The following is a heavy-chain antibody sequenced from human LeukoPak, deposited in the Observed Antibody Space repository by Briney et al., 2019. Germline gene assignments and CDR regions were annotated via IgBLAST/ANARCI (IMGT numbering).Heavy chain of an antibody. CDR2: IKSKTDGGTT. Sequence: GGSLRLSCAASGFTFSNASLNWVRQAPGKGLEWAGHIKSKTDGGTTDYAAPVKGRFTISRDDSENTLFLQMNSLKTEDTAVYYCTLPWGSGSYYDYWGQGTLVTVSS. J-gene: IGHJ4*02. D-gene: IGHD3-10*01. CDR3: TLPWGSGSYYDY. V-gene: IGHV3-15*01. CDR1: GFTFSNAS.